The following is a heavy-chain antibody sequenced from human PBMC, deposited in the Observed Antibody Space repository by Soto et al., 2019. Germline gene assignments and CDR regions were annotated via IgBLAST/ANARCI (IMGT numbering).Heavy chain of an antibody. CDR2: ISAYNGNT. J-gene: IGHJ6*02. Sequence: GASVKVSCKASGYTFTSYGISWVRQAPGQGLEWMGWISAYNGNTSYAQKLQGRVTMTTDTSTSTAYMELRSLRSDDTAVYYCARVPRSYYQTSYYYGMDVWGQGTTVTVSS. CDR1: GYTFTSYG. CDR3: ARVPRSYYQTSYYYGMDV. V-gene: IGHV1-18*04. D-gene: IGHD3-10*01.